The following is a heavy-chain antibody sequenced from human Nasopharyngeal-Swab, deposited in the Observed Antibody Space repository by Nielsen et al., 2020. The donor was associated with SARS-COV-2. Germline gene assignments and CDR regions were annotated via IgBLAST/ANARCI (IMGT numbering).Heavy chain of an antibody. CDR2: ISAYNGNT. CDR1: GYTFTSYG. Sequence: ASVKVSCKASGYTFTSYGISWVRQAPGQGLEWMRWISAYNGNTNYAQKLQGRVTMTTDTSTSTAYMELRSLRSDDTAVYYCARDNYYDSSGQLFDYWGQGTLVTVSS. J-gene: IGHJ4*02. D-gene: IGHD3-22*01. V-gene: IGHV1-18*01. CDR3: ARDNYYDSSGQLFDY.